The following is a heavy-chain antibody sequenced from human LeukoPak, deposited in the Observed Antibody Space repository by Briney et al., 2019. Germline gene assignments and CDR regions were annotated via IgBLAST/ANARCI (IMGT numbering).Heavy chain of an antibody. CDR1: GFIFSSYA. V-gene: IGHV3-23*01. D-gene: IGHD6-13*01. CDR3: AKSGYSSSWYVTY. J-gene: IGHJ4*02. CDR2: ISGSGGST. Sequence: GGSLRLSCAASGFIFSSYAMSWVRLAPGKGLEWISVISGSGGSTYYADSVKGRFTISRDNSKNTLYLQMNSLRAEDTAVYYCAKSGYSSSWYVTYWGQGTLVTVSS.